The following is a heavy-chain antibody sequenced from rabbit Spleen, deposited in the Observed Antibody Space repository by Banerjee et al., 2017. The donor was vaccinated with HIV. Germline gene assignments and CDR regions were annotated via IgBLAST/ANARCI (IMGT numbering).Heavy chain of an antibody. J-gene: IGHJ4*01. V-gene: IGHV1S40*01. CDR2: IDTGSSGFT. D-gene: IGHD1-1*01. CDR3: ASGYSDVYFSL. CDR1: GVSFSGDSY. Sequence: QSLVESGGDLVKPGASLTLTCIASGVSFSGDSYMRWVRQAPGKGLEWIACIDTGSSGFTYFASWAKGRFTISKTSSTTVTLQMTSLTAADTATYFCASGYSDVYFSLWGPGTLVTVS.